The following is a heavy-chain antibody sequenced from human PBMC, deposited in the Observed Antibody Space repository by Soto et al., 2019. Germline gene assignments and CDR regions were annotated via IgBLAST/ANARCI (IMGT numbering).Heavy chain of an antibody. Sequence: QVQLVQSGAEVKKPGSSVKVSCKASGGTFSSYAISWVRQATGQGLEWMGGIIPIFGTANYAQKFQGRVTITADESTSTAYMELSSLRSEDTAVYYCASQERLAAAGTYYYYGMNVWGQGTTVTVSS. CDR1: GGTFSSYA. CDR2: IIPIFGTA. D-gene: IGHD6-13*01. V-gene: IGHV1-69*01. J-gene: IGHJ6*02. CDR3: ASQERLAAAGTYYYYGMNV.